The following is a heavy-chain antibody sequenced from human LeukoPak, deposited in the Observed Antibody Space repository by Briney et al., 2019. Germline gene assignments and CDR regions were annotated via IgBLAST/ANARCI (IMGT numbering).Heavy chain of an antibody. D-gene: IGHD1-7*01. CDR1: GYSISSGYY. CDR2: IYHSGST. Sequence: SETLSLTCAVSGYSISSGYYWGWVRQPPGKGLEWIGSIYHSGSTYYHPSLKSRVTISVDTSKNQVSLELSSVTAADTAGYYCARQTLELRYDYWDQGTLVSVPS. J-gene: IGHJ4*02. V-gene: IGHV4-38-2*01. CDR3: ARQTLELRYDY.